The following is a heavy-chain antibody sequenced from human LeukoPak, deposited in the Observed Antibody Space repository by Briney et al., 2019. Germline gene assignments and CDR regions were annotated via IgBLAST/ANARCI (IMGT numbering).Heavy chain of an antibody. J-gene: IGHJ3*02. Sequence: SETLSLTCAVYGGSFSGYYWSWIRQPPGKGLEWIGEINHSGSTNYSPPLKSRVTISVDTSKNQFSLKLSSVTAADTAVYYCARANQQLDAFDIWGQGTMVTVSS. CDR1: GGSFSGYY. CDR2: INHSGST. V-gene: IGHV4-34*01. CDR3: ARANQQLDAFDI. D-gene: IGHD6-13*01.